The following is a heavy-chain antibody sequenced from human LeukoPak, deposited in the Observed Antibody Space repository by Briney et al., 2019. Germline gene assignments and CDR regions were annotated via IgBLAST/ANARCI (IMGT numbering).Heavy chain of an antibody. CDR1: GLTFSSYW. Sequence: GGSLRLSCAASGLTFSSYWMSWVRQAPGKGLEWVANIKQDGSEKYYVDSVKGRFTISRDNAKNSLYLQMNSLRAEDTAVYYCARDKAYGDSSDYWGQGTLVTVSS. J-gene: IGHJ4*02. D-gene: IGHD4-17*01. CDR2: IKQDGSEK. V-gene: IGHV3-7*01. CDR3: ARDKAYGDSSDY.